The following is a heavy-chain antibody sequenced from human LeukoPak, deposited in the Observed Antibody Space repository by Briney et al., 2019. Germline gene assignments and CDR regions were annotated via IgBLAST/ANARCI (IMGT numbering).Heavy chain of an antibody. CDR1: GGTFSSYA. D-gene: IGHD3-22*01. CDR2: ISAYNGNT. J-gene: IGHJ4*02. CDR3: ARGGDSSGYYYDLDY. V-gene: IGHV1-18*01. Sequence: ASVKVSCKASGGTFSSYAISWVRQAPGQGLEWMGWISAYNGNTNYAQKLQGRVTMTTDTSTSTAYMELRSLRSDDTAVYYCARGGDSSGYYYDLDYWGQGTLVTVSS.